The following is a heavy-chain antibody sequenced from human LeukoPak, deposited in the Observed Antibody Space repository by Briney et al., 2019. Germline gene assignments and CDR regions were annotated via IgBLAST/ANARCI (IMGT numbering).Heavy chain of an antibody. CDR2: ISGSGGST. Sequence: PGGSLRLSCAASGFTFSSYAMSWVRQAPGKGLEWVSAISGSGGSTYCADSVKGRFTISRDNSRNTLYLQMNSLGAEDTAVYYCAKVVIGGSSWYIYYFDYWGQGTLVTVSS. J-gene: IGHJ4*02. D-gene: IGHD6-13*01. CDR1: GFTFSSYA. V-gene: IGHV3-23*01. CDR3: AKVVIGGSSWYIYYFDY.